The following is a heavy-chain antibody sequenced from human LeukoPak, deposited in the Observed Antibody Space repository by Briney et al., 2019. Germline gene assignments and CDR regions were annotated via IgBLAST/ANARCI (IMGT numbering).Heavy chain of an antibody. J-gene: IGHJ3*02. V-gene: IGHV3-21*01. CDR3: ATREAAGSYDASDI. CDR1: GFTFWSYW. D-gene: IGHD5-24*01. CDR2: ISSTSTHI. Sequence: PGGSLRLFCAGSGFTFWSYWKNWVRQAPGKGLVGVSSISSTSTHIYYADPAKSRFTTSRDNTTNSLYIQKSSLRAAATAVYYCATREAAGSYDASDIWGQGTMVTVSS.